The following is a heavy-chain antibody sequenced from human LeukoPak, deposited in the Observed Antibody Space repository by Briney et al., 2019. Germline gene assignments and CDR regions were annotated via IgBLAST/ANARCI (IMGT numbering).Heavy chain of an antibody. CDR2: ISSSGSTI. D-gene: IGHD3-10*01. V-gene: IGHV3-48*03. CDR3: ASDYYGSGSYMADPNHAFDI. J-gene: IGHJ3*02. Sequence: GGSLRLSCAASGFTFSSYEMNWVRQAPGKGLEWVSYISSSGSTIYYADSVKGRFTISRDNAKNSLYLQMNSLRAEDTAVYYCASDYYGSGSYMADPNHAFDIWGQGTMVTVSS. CDR1: GFTFSSYE.